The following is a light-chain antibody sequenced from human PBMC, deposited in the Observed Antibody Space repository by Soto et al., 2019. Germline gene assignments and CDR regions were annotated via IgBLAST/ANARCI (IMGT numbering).Light chain of an antibody. CDR3: QQYSRAPIT. J-gene: IGKJ5*01. CDR1: HTVRNNY. V-gene: IGKV3-20*01. CDR2: DTS. Sequence: EIVLTQSPATLSFSPGERATLSCRASHTVRNNYLAWYQQKPGQAPRLLIYDTSNRATGIPARFSGSGSGTDFTLTISRLEPEDSAVYYCQQYSRAPITFGQGTRLEIK.